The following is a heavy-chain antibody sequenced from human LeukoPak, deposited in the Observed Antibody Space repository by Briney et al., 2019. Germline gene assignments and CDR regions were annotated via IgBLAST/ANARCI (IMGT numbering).Heavy chain of an antibody. Sequence: PSETLSLTCTVSGGSISSGGYYWSWIRQHPGKGLEWIGYIYYSGSTYYNPSLKSRVTISVDTSKNQFSLKLSSVTAADTAVYYCARDREVRCSSTSCYVSYYYYGMDVWGQGTTVTVSS. CDR1: GGSISSGGYY. V-gene: IGHV4-31*03. D-gene: IGHD2-2*01. CDR3: ARDREVRCSSTSCYVSYYYYGMDV. CDR2: IYYSGST. J-gene: IGHJ6*02.